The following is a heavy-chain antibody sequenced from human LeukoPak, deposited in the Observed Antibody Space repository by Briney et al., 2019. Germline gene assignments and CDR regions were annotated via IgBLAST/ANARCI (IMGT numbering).Heavy chain of an antibody. V-gene: IGHV3-23*01. D-gene: IGHD7-27*01. CDR1: GFTFSSYA. CDR2: ISGSGGST. J-gene: IGHJ4*02. CDR3: AKGQTGEGYFDY. Sequence: GGSLTLSCAASGFTFSSYAMSWVRQAPGKGLEWVSAISGSGGSTYYADSVKGRYTISRDNSKNTLYLQMNSLRAEDTAVYYCAKGQTGEGYFDYWGQGTLVTVSS.